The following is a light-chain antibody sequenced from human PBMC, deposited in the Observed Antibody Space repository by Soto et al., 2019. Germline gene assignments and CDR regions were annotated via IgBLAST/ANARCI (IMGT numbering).Light chain of an antibody. V-gene: IGLV2-14*01. CDR1: SSDVGGYNY. J-gene: IGLJ1*01. Sequence: QSVLTQPASVSGSPGQSITLSCTGTSSDVGGYNYVSSYQQHPGKAPKLMIYEVSNRPSGVSNRFSGSKSGNTASLTISGLQAEDEADYYCSSYTSSSTLYVFGTGTKVTVL. CDR2: EVS. CDR3: SSYTSSSTLYV.